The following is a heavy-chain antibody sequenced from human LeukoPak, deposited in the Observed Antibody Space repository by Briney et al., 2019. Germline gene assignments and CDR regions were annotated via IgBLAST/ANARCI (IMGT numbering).Heavy chain of an antibody. Sequence: SVKVSCKASGGTFSSYAIIWVRQAPGQGLEWMGGIIPMFGKPKYAQKFQGRVTIIADESTSTAYMELSSLRSEDTAVYYCARGPYGDYGGDHYFYYMDVWGKGTTVTVSS. CDR2: IIPMFGKP. CDR3: ARGPYGDYGGDHYFYYMDV. D-gene: IGHD4-17*01. V-gene: IGHV1-69*01. CDR1: GGTFSSYA. J-gene: IGHJ6*03.